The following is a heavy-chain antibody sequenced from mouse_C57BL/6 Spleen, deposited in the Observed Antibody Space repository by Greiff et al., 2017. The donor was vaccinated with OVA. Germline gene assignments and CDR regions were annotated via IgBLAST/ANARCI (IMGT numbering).Heavy chain of an antibody. CDR1: GFSLTSYG. CDR3: ARRDYDYDEGAWFAY. Sequence: QVQLKESGPGLVQPSQSLSITCTVSGFSLTSYGVHWVRQSPGKGLEWLGVIWSGGSTDYNAAFISRLSISKDNSKSQVFFKMNSLQADDTAIYYCARRDYDYDEGAWFAYWGQGTLVTVSA. D-gene: IGHD2-4*01. J-gene: IGHJ3*01. CDR2: IWSGGST. V-gene: IGHV2-2*01.